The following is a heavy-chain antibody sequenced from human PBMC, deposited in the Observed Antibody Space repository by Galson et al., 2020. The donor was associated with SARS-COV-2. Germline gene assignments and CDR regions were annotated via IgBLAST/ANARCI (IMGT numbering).Heavy chain of an antibody. D-gene: IGHD5-12*01. CDR2: IYDTGST. V-gene: IGHV4-31*03. CDR1: GVSISSGGYY. Sequence: SETLSLTCTVSGVSISSGGYYWSWIRQHPGKDLEWIGYIYDTGSTSYNPSIKSRVTISVDTSKNQFSLKLNSVTAADTAVYYCASGVEMATIMDVWGQGTSVTVSS. J-gene: IGHJ6*02. CDR3: ASGVEMATIMDV.